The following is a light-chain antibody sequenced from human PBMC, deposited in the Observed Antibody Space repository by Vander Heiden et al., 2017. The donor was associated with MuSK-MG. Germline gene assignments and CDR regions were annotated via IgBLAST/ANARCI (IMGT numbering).Light chain of an antibody. Sequence: DSVMTQSPDSLAVSLGGRATITCKSSQSVLYSSNNKNFLAWYQQKPGQPPKLLIYWASTRESGVPDRFSGSGSGTDFTLTISSLQAEDVAVYYCQQYDRTPYTFGQGTKLEIK. CDR2: WAS. V-gene: IGKV4-1*01. J-gene: IGKJ2*01. CDR1: QSVLYSSNNKNF. CDR3: QQYDRTPYT.